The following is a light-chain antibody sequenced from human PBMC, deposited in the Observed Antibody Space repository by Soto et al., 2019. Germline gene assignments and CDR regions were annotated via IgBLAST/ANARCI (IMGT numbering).Light chain of an antibody. Sequence: EIVMTQPPATLSVSPGERATLSCRASQSVSSNLAWYQQKPGQAPRLLIYDASNRATGIPARFSGSGSGTDFTLTISSLEPEDFAVYYCQQRSNWITFGQGTRLEIK. CDR3: QQRSNWIT. J-gene: IGKJ5*01. CDR2: DAS. V-gene: IGKV3-11*01. CDR1: QSVSSN.